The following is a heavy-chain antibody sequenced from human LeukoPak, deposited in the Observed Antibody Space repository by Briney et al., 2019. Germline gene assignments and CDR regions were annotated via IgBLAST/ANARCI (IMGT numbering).Heavy chain of an antibody. J-gene: IGHJ4*02. CDR1: GGSISSGSYY. CDR3: ATSYYYDSSGYYYFDY. D-gene: IGHD3-22*01. V-gene: IGHV4-61*02. CDR2: IYTSGST. Sequence: PSETLSLTCTVSGGSISSGSYYWSWIRQPAGKGLEWIGRIYTSGSTNYNPSLKSRVTISVDTPKNQFSLKLSSVTAADTAVYYCATSYYYDSSGYYYFDYWGQGTLVTVSS.